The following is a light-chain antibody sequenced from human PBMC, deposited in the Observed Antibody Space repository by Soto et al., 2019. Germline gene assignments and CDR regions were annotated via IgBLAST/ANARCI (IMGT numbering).Light chain of an antibody. CDR1: QSVSSGD. Sequence: EIVLTQSPGTLSLSAGERATLSCRASQSVSSGDLAWYQQKPGQAPRLLIYGASSRSTGIPHRFSGSGSGTDFTLTISTLEPEDFAVYYCQQYDTSPWTFGQGTKVEIK. CDR2: GAS. J-gene: IGKJ1*01. V-gene: IGKV3-20*01. CDR3: QQYDTSPWT.